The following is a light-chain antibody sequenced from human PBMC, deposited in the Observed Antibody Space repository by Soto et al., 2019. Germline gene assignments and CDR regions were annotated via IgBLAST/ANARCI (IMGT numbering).Light chain of an antibody. CDR1: SSDVGGYNY. V-gene: IGLV2-8*01. CDR2: DVI. Sequence: QSALTQPPSASGSPGQSVTISCTGTSSDVGGYNYVSWYQQHPGKAPKLMIYDVIKRPSGVPDRFSGSKSGNTASLTVSGLQAEDEADYYCQVWDTSSDHPVFGGGTKLTVL. J-gene: IGLJ2*01. CDR3: QVWDTSSDHPV.